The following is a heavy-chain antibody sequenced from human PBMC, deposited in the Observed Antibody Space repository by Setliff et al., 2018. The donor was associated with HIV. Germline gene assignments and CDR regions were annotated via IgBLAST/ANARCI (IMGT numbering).Heavy chain of an antibody. D-gene: IGHD3-10*01. Sequence: SVKVSCKASGGTFSNYAISWVRQAPGQGLEWMGGIIPIFGSTTYAQKFQGRVTITADESTSTADMELSSLRSEDTAVYYCARDDHYYDSGSYYSDWYFDLWGRGTLVTVSS. CDR3: ARDDHYYDSGSYYSDWYFDL. J-gene: IGHJ2*01. V-gene: IGHV1-69*13. CDR2: IIPIFGST. CDR1: GGTFSNYA.